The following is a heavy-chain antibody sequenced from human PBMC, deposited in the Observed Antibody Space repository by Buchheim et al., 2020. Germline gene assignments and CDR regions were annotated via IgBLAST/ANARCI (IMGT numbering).Heavy chain of an antibody. D-gene: IGHD3-22*01. J-gene: IGHJ4*02. Sequence: EVQLVESGGGLVQPGGSLRLSCAASGFTVSSNYMSWVRQAPGKGLEWVSVIYSGGSTYYADSVKGRFTISRDNSKNTLYLQMNSLRAEDTAVYYCAREPLGYYDSSGYYVRGQGTL. CDR2: IYSGGST. V-gene: IGHV3-66*02. CDR1: GFTVSSNY. CDR3: AREPLGYYDSSGYYV.